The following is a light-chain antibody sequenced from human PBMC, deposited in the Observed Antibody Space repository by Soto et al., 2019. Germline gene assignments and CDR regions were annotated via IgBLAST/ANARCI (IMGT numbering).Light chain of an antibody. CDR1: QSINDW. CDR3: QYWDDYSWT. V-gene: IGKV1-5*03. J-gene: IGKJ1*01. Sequence: DIQMTQSPSTLSASVGDRVTITCRASQSINDWLAWYQQKPGKAPKFLIYKASNLEGGVPSRFSGSGSGTEITLTISSVQPDDFATYYCQYWDDYSWTFGQGTKVEIK. CDR2: KAS.